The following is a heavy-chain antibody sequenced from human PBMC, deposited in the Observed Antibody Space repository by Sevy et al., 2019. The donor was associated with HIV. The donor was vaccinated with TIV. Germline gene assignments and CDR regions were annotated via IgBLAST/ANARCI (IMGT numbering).Heavy chain of an antibody. J-gene: IGHJ4*02. D-gene: IGHD5-12*01. CDR2: IKQGESEK. V-gene: IGHV3-7*01. CDR3: AREVRGYNWRPNYFDS. CDR1: GFTFTNYG. Sequence: GGSLRLSCVASGFTFTNYGMSWVRQTPGKGLEWVATIKQGESEKYYLDSVKGRFAISRDNGKKSVSLQMNGLSAEDTALYYCAREVRGYNWRPNYFDSWGQGTLVTVSS.